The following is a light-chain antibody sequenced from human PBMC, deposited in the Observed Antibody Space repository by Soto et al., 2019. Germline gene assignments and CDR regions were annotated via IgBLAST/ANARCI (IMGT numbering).Light chain of an antibody. J-gene: IGKJ1*01. V-gene: IGKV1-5*03. CDR1: QSINSW. CDR3: QQYNSYPWT. Sequence: DIQMTQSPSTLSASVGDRVTITCRASQSINSWLAWYQQKPGKAPKLLIYKASSLESGVPSRFSGSGSGTEFTLNHSSPQPDDFATYYCQQYNSYPWTFGQGTKVEIK. CDR2: KAS.